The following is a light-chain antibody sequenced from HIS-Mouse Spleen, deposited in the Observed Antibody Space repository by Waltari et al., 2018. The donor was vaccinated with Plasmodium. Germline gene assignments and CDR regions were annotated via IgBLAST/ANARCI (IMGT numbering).Light chain of an antibody. CDR1: QSISSY. V-gene: IGKV1-39*01. CDR2: AAS. J-gene: IGKJ1*01. Sequence: DIQMTPSSSSPSASVGDRVTITCRASQSISSYLNCYQQKPGKAPKLLIYAASSLQSGVPSRFSGSGSGTDFTLTISSLQPEYFATYYCQQSYSTWTFGQGTKVEIK. CDR3: QQSYSTWT.